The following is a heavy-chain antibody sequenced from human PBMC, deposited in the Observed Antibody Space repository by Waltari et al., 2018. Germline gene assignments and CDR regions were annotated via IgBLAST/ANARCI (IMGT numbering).Heavy chain of an antibody. CDR1: GFTFSSYS. V-gene: IGHV3-48*01. J-gene: IGHJ3*02. CDR2: ISSSSSTI. CDR3: ARGRRKSASLEWLLDDAFDI. D-gene: IGHD3-3*01. Sequence: EVQLVESGGGLVQPGGSLRLSCAASGFTFSSYSMNWVRQAPGKGLEWVSYISSSSSTIYYADAVKGRFTISRDNAKNSLYLQMNSLRAEDTAVYYCARGRRKSASLEWLLDDAFDIWGQGTMVIVSS.